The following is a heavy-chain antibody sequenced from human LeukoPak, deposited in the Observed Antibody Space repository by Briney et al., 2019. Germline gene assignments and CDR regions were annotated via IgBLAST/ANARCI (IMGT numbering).Heavy chain of an antibody. CDR2: ISYDGSNK. CDR3: AREVAYSGGWYEFDY. Sequence: GGSLRLSCAASGFTFSSYAMHWVRQAPGKGLEWVAVISYDGSNKYYADSVKGRLTISRDNSKNTLYLQMNSLRAEDTAVYYCAREVAYSGGWYEFDYWGQGTLVTVSS. CDR1: GFTFSSYA. D-gene: IGHD6-19*01. J-gene: IGHJ4*02. V-gene: IGHV3-30-3*01.